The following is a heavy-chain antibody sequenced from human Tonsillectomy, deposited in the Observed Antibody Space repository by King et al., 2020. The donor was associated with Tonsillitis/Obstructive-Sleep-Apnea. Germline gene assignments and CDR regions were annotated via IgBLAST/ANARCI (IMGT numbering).Heavy chain of an antibody. D-gene: IGHD3-16*01. J-gene: IGHJ4*02. Sequence: VQLQESGPGLVQPLGTLSLTCAVSGASIRSDHWWSWVRQSPGKRLEWIGRVFHAGTTKYNPSLGGRVSISIDQSENTFSLHLGSVTAAGTAVYYCATSDSSRDGGDYYFDYWGRGTLVTVSS. CDR3: ATSDSSRDGGDYYFDY. CDR2: VFHAGTT. V-gene: IGHV4-4*02. CDR1: GASIRSDHW.